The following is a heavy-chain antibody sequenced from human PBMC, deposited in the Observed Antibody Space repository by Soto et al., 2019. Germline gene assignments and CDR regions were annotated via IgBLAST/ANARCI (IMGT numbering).Heavy chain of an antibody. CDR1: GFNFSDYY. CDR3: ARDGSGESDNFDI. J-gene: IGHJ3*02. CDR2: ITSGGDYT. V-gene: IGHV3-11*05. Sequence: QVQLGQSGGGLVRPGGSLRLSCAASGFNFSDYYMSWIRQAPEKGLEWISYITSGGDYTAYGDSVKGRFSISRDNTKNSLYLRLNSLRAEDTAIYYCARDGSGESDNFDIWGQGSMVTVSS. D-gene: IGHD3-22*01.